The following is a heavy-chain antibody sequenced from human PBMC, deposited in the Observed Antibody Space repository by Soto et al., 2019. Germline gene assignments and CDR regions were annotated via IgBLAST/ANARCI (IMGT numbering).Heavy chain of an antibody. J-gene: IGHJ5*02. D-gene: IGHD6-13*01. CDR3: ATAPFSSSWYDS. Sequence: TLSLTCTVSGGSVNSGTYYWSWIRQHPGKGLEWIGYIYFSGTTYYNPSLKSRVTISLDMSQNQFTLSLSSVTAADTAVYYCATAPFSSSWYDSWGQG. CDR1: GGSVNSGTYY. CDR2: IYFSGTT. V-gene: IGHV4-31*03.